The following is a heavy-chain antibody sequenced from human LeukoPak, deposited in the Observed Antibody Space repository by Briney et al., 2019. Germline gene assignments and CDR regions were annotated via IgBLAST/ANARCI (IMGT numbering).Heavy chain of an antibody. Sequence: SETLSLTCTVSGGSISSYYWSWIRQPPGKGLEWIGYIYYSGSTNYNPSLKSRVTISVDTSKNQFSLKLSSATAADTAVYYCARGRTRTRFDYWGQGTLVTVSS. CDR3: ARGRTRTRFDY. D-gene: IGHD1-7*01. J-gene: IGHJ4*02. V-gene: IGHV4-59*08. CDR2: IYYSGST. CDR1: GGSISSYY.